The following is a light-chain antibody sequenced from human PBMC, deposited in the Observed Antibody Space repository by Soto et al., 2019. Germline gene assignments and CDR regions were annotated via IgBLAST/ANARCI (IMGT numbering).Light chain of an antibody. Sequence: DIQMTQSPSSVSASVGDRVTITWRASQGISSWLGWYQQKPGKAPKLLIYAASSLQSGVTSRFSGSGSGTDFTLTISSLQPEDFATYYCQQANSFPFTFGGGTKVEIK. V-gene: IGKV1D-12*01. CDR1: QGISSW. CDR3: QQANSFPFT. J-gene: IGKJ4*01. CDR2: AAS.